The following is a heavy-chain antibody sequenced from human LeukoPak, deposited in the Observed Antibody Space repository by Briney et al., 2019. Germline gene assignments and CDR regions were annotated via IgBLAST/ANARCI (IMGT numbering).Heavy chain of an antibody. V-gene: IGHV1-69*05. D-gene: IGHD3-22*01. CDR2: IIPIFGTA. CDR1: GGTFSSYA. Sequence: SVKVSCKASGGTFSSYAISWVRQAPGQGLEWMGGIIPIFGTANYAQKFQGRVTITTDESTCTAYMEPSSLRSEDTAVYYCARAAGKGYYDSSGYPYWGQGTLVTVSS. J-gene: IGHJ4*02. CDR3: ARAAGKGYYDSSGYPY.